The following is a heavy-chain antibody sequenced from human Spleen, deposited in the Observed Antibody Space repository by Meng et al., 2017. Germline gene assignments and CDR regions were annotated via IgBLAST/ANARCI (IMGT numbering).Heavy chain of an antibody. J-gene: IGHJ4*02. CDR3: ARDHGSGWYFYDIYFDY. CDR1: GGSFSDYY. V-gene: IGHV4-34*01. CDR2: INHSGST. Sequence: QVQLRHWGAGLLKPSETLSLTCVVSGGSFSDYYWSWIRQPPGKGLEWIGEINHSGSTNYNPSLKSRVTISVDTSKNQFSLKLSSVTAADTAVYYCARDHGSGWYFYDIYFDYWGQGTLVTVSS. D-gene: IGHD6-19*01.